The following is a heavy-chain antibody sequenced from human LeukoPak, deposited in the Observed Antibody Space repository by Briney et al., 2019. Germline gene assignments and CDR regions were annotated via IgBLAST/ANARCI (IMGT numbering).Heavy chain of an antibody. J-gene: IGHJ4*02. D-gene: IGHD3-22*01. CDR2: IYPGDSDT. V-gene: IGHV5-51*01. Sequence: GESLKISCKGSGYRFTNYWIGWVRQMPGKGLEWMGIIYPGDSDTRYSPSFQGHVTISADKSISTAYLQWSSLKASDTAMYFCARAPDFETSGYYYLFDYWGQGTLVTVSS. CDR3: ARAPDFETSGYYYLFDY. CDR1: GYRFTNYW.